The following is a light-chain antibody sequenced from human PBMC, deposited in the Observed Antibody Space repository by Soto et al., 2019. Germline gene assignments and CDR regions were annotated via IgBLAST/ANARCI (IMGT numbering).Light chain of an antibody. V-gene: IGKV3-20*01. CDR1: QTVSSNF. CDR2: DAS. J-gene: IGKJ1*01. Sequence: EIVLTQSPGTLSLSPGERVTLSFMASQTVSSNFLAWYQQKPGQAPRLLIFDASTRATGIPDRFTGSGSGTDFTLTISRLEPEDFAVYYCQFYGDPSKTFGQGTKVDIK. CDR3: QFYGDPSKT.